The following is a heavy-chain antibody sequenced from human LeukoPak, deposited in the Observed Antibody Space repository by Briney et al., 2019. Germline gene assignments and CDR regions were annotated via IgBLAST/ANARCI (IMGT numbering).Heavy chain of an antibody. Sequence: ASVKVSCKASGYAFAFYGLSWVRQAPGQGLEWLGWIGVNNGNTHFAQKFQDRVTMTTDTSTSTAYMEVRSLRSDDTAIYYCQRITIFGVVIDFDYWGQGTLVTVSS. CDR3: QRITIFGVVIDFDY. J-gene: IGHJ4*02. CDR2: IGVNNGNT. D-gene: IGHD3-3*01. V-gene: IGHV1-18*01. CDR1: GYAFAFYG.